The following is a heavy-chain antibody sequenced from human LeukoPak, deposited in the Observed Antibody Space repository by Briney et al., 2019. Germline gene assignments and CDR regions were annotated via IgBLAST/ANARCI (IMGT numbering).Heavy chain of an antibody. CDR3: AREIGGSADY. CDR1: GFTFTIYA. Sequence: GGSLRLSCAASGFTFTIYAMTWVRQAPGKGLEWVSLIYSGGDTYYAESVKGRFTISRDNSKNTLYLQMNSLRAEDTAVYYCAREIGGSADYWGQGTLVTVSS. D-gene: IGHD3-16*01. V-gene: IGHV3-53*01. J-gene: IGHJ4*02. CDR2: IYSGGDT.